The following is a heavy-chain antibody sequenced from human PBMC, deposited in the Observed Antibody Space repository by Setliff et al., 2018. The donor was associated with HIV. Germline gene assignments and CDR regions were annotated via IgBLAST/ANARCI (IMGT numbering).Heavy chain of an antibody. CDR3: ARKPDSRNWFDP. CDR1: GSSISTSYW. CDR2: IYHSGST. V-gene: IGHV4-28*01. J-gene: IGHJ5*02. Sequence: PSETLSLTCAVSGSSISTSYWWGWIRQPPGKGLEWIGYIYHSGSTYYNPSLKSRVTLSVDTSKNQFSLQLTSVTAVDTALYYCARKPDSRNWFDPWGQGTLVTVSS.